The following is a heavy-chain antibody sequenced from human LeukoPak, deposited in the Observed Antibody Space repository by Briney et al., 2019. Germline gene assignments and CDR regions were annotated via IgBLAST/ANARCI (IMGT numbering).Heavy chain of an antibody. CDR2: ISGSGGST. CDR1: GFTFSNYA. V-gene: IGHV3-23*01. CDR3: AKRHYDFWSGYYDY. Sequence: PGGSLRLSCAASGFTFSNYAMSWVRQAPGKGLEWVSAISGSGGSTYYADSVKGRFTISRDNSKNTLYPQMNSLRAEDTAVYYCAKRHYDFWSGYYDYWGQGTLVTVSS. D-gene: IGHD3-3*01. J-gene: IGHJ4*02.